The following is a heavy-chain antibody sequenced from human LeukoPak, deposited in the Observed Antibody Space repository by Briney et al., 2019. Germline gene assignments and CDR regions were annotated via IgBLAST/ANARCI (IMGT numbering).Heavy chain of an antibody. CDR1: GYSFTSYW. CDR3: ARLGGSGSYYNLYFDY. V-gene: IGHV5-51*01. D-gene: IGHD3-10*01. J-gene: IGHJ4*02. Sequence: GESLKTSCKGAGYSFTSYWIGWVRQMPGKGLEWMGIIYPGDSDTRYSPSFQGQVTISADKSISTAYLQWSSLKASDTAMYYCARLGGSGSYYNLYFDYWGQGTLVTVSS. CDR2: IYPGDSDT.